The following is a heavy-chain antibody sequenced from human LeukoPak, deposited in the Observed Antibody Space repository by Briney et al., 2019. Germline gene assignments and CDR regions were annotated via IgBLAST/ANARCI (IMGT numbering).Heavy chain of an antibody. V-gene: IGHV4-39*01. CDR1: GGSISSSSYY. J-gene: IGHJ3*02. Sequence: SETLSLTCTVSGGSISSSSYYWGWIRQPPGKGLEWIGSIYYSGSTYYNPSLKSRVTISVDTSKNQFFLKLSPVTAADTAVYYCARPPPYYYDSSGFHAFDIWGQGTMVTVSS. CDR2: IYYSGST. D-gene: IGHD3-22*01. CDR3: ARPPPYYYDSSGFHAFDI.